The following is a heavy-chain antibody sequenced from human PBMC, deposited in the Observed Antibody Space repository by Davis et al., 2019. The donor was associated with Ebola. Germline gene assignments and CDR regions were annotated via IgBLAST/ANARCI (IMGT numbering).Heavy chain of an antibody. Sequence: GSLRLSCAVYGGSFSGYYWSWIRQPPGKGLEWIGEINHSGSTNYNPSLKSRVTISVDTSKNQFSLKLSSVTAADTAVYYCACLYSSSEAPSWGQGTLVTVSS. J-gene: IGHJ5*02. CDR2: INHSGST. V-gene: IGHV4-34*01. CDR3: ACLYSSSEAPS. CDR1: GGSFSGYY. D-gene: IGHD6-13*01.